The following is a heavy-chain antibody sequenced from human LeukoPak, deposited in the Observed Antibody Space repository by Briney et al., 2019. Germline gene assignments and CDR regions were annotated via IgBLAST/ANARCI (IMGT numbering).Heavy chain of an antibody. J-gene: IGHJ4*02. D-gene: IGHD5-18*01. CDR3: ARYPSYSYSLDY. CDR2: VSDSGDVT. CDR1: GFTFGTFA. V-gene: IGHV3-23*01. Sequence: GGSLRLSCAASGFTFGTFAMTWVRQAPGKGLEWVSTVSDSGDVTYSADSVKGRFTISIDNSGNTLFLRMVSLRAEDTAVYYCARYPSYSYSLDYWGPGTLVTVSS.